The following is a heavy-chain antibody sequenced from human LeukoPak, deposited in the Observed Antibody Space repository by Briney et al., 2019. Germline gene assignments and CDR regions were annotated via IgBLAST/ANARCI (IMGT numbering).Heavy chain of an antibody. Sequence: SDTLSLTCTVSGGSISSGDYYWSRISKDRGGGVERIGYIYYSGSTYYNPTLKSRVTISVDTPKNQFSLKLSSVTAADTAVYYCARASGMVRGVTYMDVWGKGTTVTVSS. CDR3: ARASGMVRGVTYMDV. J-gene: IGHJ6*03. CDR1: GGSISSGDYY. D-gene: IGHD3-10*01. V-gene: IGHV4-31*03. CDR2: IYYSGST.